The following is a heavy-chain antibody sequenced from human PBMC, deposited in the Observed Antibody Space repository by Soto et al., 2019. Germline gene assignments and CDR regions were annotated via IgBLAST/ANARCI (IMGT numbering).Heavy chain of an antibody. V-gene: IGHV4-59*01. CDR1: GGSISSYY. CDR2: IYYSGST. CDR3: ARATYTDGDAVFDY. Sequence: SETLSLTCTVSGGSISSYYWSWIRQPPGKGLEWIGYIYYSGSTNYNPSLKSRVTISVDTSKNQFSLKLSSVTAADTAVYYCARATYTDGDAVFDYWGQRTLVTVSS. J-gene: IGHJ4*02. D-gene: IGHD4-17*01.